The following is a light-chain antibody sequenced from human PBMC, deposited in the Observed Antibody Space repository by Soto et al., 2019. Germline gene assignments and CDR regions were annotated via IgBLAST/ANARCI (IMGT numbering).Light chain of an antibody. Sequence: EIVLTQSPGTLSLSPGERATLSCRASQSVSSSYLAWYQQKPGQAPRLLIYGASSRATGIPDRFTGSGSGTDFTLTISRLEPEDFATYSCQQTYRIPLTFGGGTKVDIK. V-gene: IGKV3-20*01. CDR3: QQTYRIPLT. CDR1: QSVSSSY. J-gene: IGKJ4*01. CDR2: GAS.